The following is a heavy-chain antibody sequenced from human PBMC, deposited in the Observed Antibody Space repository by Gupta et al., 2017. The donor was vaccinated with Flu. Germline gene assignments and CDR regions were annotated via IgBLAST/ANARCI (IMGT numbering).Heavy chain of an antibody. J-gene: IGHJ4*02. D-gene: IGHD2-21*01. CDR3: AKAIVVVSPTPYGFDF. CDR1: GFNFHSYG. Sequence: QVQLVESGGGVVQPGRSLRLSCAASGFNFHSYGLHWVRQAPGKGLEWVATISYDGSNQYYADSVEGRFSISRDGFKNTLFLQMNSLTAEDTAVYYCAKAIVVVSPTPYGFDFWGQGTLVTVSS. V-gene: IGHV3-30*18. CDR2: ISYDGSNQ.